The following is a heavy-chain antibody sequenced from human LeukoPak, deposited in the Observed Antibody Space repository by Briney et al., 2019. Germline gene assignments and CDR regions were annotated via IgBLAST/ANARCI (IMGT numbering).Heavy chain of an antibody. V-gene: IGHV5-51*01. Sequence: GESLKISGKGSGYSFTSYWIGWVRQMPGKGPEWMGIIYPGDSDTRYSPSFQGQVTISADKSISTAYLQWSSLKASDTAMYYCALITMVRGIWFDPWGQGTLVTVSS. CDR3: ALITMVRGIWFDP. CDR2: IYPGDSDT. D-gene: IGHD3-10*01. J-gene: IGHJ5*02. CDR1: GYSFTSYW.